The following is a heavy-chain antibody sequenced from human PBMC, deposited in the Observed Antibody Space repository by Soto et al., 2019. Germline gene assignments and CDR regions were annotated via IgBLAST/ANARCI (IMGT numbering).Heavy chain of an antibody. Sequence: EVQLVESGGGLVKPGGSLRLSCAASGFTFSSYSMNWVRQAPGKGLEWVSSISSSSSYIYYADSVKGRFTISRDNAKKPLYPEMNRLRAEEKAVYYWAGLGAQGQYYYDRSAHGGLAFDIWGQGTMVTVSS. CDR2: ISSSSSYI. D-gene: IGHD3-22*01. CDR3: AGLGAQGQYYYDRSAHGGLAFDI. CDR1: GFTFSSYS. V-gene: IGHV3-21*01. J-gene: IGHJ3*02.